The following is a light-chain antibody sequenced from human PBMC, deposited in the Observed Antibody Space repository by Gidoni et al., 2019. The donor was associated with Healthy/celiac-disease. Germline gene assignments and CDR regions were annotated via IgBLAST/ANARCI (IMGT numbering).Light chain of an antibody. J-gene: IGKJ1*01. Sequence: IQLPQYPSSLSASVGDRVTITCRASKSISSYLNWYQQKPGKAPKLLIYAASSLQSGVPSRFSGSGSGTDFTLTISSLQPEDFATYYCQQSYSTPRTFGQXTKVEIK. CDR3: QQSYSTPRT. V-gene: IGKV1-39*01. CDR2: AAS. CDR1: KSISSY.